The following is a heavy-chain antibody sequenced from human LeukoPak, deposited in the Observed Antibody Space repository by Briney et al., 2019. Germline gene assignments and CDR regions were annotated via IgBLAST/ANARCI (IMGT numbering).Heavy chain of an antibody. J-gene: IGHJ4*02. CDR1: GFTFGDYA. Sequence: PGGSLRLSCTASGFTFGDYAMSWVRQAPGEGLEWVGFIRSKAYGGTTEYAASVKGRFTISRDDSKSIAYLQMNSLKTEDTAVYYCTRYYDSSGYYDGVDYWGQGTLVTVSS. D-gene: IGHD3-22*01. CDR3: TRYYDSSGYYDGVDY. V-gene: IGHV3-49*04. CDR2: IRSKAYGGTT.